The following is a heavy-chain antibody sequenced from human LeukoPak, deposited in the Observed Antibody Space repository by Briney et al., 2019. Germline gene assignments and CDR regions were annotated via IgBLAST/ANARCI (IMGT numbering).Heavy chain of an antibody. Sequence: SVKVSCKASGGTFSRHDISWVRQAPGQGLEWMGGITPMFGTAVYAQKFQGRVTITAVESMSTAYMELSSLRSEDTAIYYCARGWLAETTVVTPYNYWGQGTLVTVSS. J-gene: IGHJ4*02. CDR1: GGTFSRHD. CDR2: ITPMFGTA. D-gene: IGHD4-23*01. CDR3: ARGWLAETTVVTPYNY. V-gene: IGHV1-69*01.